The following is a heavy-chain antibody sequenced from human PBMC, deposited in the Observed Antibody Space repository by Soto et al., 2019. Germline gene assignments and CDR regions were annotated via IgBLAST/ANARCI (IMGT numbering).Heavy chain of an antibody. CDR1: GYTFTSYG. Sequence: GASVKVSCKASGYTFTSYGISWVRQAPGQGLEWMGWISAYNGNTNYAQKLQGRVTMTTDTSTSTAYMELRSLRSDDTAVYYCAREAHLTGYLHPTFDYWGQGTLVTVSS. J-gene: IGHJ4*02. CDR2: ISAYNGNT. D-gene: IGHD3-9*01. V-gene: IGHV1-18*01. CDR3: AREAHLTGYLHPTFDY.